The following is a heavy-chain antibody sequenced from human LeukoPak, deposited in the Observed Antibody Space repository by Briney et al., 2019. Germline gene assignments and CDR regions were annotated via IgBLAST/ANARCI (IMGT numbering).Heavy chain of an antibody. Sequence: PGGSLRLSCAASGFSFSSYAMTWVRQTPGKGLEWVSVISAGSVSTYYADSVEGRFTISRDNSNYTLFLQMTSLRAEDTAVYYCAKDIAFSSGYNAFDMWGQGTMVTVSS. CDR3: AKDIAFSSGYNAFDM. D-gene: IGHD3-22*01. CDR2: ISAGSVST. J-gene: IGHJ3*02. CDR1: GFSFSSYA. V-gene: IGHV3-23*01.